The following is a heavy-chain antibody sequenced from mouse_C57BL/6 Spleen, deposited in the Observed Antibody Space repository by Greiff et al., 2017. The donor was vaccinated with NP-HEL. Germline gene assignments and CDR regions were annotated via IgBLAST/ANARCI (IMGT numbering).Heavy chain of an antibody. CDR2: IYPGNSDT. Sequence: VQLQQSGTVLARPGASVKMSCKTSGYTFTSYWMHWVKQRPGQGLEWIGAIYPGNSDTSYNQKFKGKAKLTAVTSASTAYMELSSLTNEDSAVYYCTREGITTVVATGDYWGQGTTLTVSS. D-gene: IGHD1-1*01. CDR3: TREGITTVVATGDY. J-gene: IGHJ2*01. V-gene: IGHV1-5*01. CDR1: GYTFTSYW.